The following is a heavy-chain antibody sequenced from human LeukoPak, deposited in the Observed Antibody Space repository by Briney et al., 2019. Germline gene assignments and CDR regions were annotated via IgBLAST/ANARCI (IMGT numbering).Heavy chain of an antibody. CDR1: GGSISSSSYY. Sequence: PSETLSLTCTVSGGSISSSSYYWSWIRQPPGKGLEWIGYIYYSGSTNYNPSLKSRVTISVDTSKNQFSLKLSSVTAADTAVYYCASGRSYRVDIWGQGAMVTVSS. CDR3: ASGRSYRVDI. J-gene: IGHJ3*02. V-gene: IGHV4-61*01. CDR2: IYYSGST. D-gene: IGHD1-26*01.